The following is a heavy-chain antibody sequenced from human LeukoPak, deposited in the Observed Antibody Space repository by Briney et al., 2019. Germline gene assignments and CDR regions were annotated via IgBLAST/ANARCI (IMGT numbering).Heavy chain of an antibody. CDR3: ARRITIFGVVIISYFDY. Sequence: GGSLRLSCAASGFTFSDYYMNWIRQAPGKGLEWVSYISNGSNIYYADSVKGRFTISRDNAKNSLYLQMNSLRAEDTAVYYCARRITIFGVVIISYFDYWGEGTLVTVSS. CDR2: ISNGSNI. CDR1: GFTFSDYY. D-gene: IGHD3-3*01. J-gene: IGHJ4*02. V-gene: IGHV3-69-1*01.